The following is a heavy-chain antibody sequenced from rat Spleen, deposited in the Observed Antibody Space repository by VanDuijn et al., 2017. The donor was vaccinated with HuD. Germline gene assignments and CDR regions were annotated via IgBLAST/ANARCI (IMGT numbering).Heavy chain of an antibody. CDR1: GFSLTSYS. CDR3: ARDSIPTD. V-gene: IGHV2-34*01. D-gene: IGHD2-1*01. CDR2: MYYDGDT. Sequence: QVQLRESGPGLVQPSETLSLTCTVSGFSLTSYSVSWVRQPSGKGPEWMGRMYYDGDTAYNSTLKSRLSISRDTSKSQVFLKMNMLQTEDTATYYCARDSIPTDWGQGVMVTVSS. J-gene: IGHJ2*01.